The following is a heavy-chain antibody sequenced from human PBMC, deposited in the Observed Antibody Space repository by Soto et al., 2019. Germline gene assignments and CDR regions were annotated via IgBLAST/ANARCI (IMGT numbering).Heavy chain of an antibody. CDR1: GDSISSNSHY. V-gene: IGHV4-39*01. CDR3: ARVRGTVTKLELRGSNWFDP. CDR2: IYYDGNT. D-gene: IGHD1-7*01. Sequence: PSETLSLTCTVSGDSISSNSHYWGWIRQPPGKGLESIANIYYDGNTYYNPSLKSRVTISLDTSKNQFSLRLNSVTAADTAVYYCARVRGTVTKLELRGSNWFDPWGQGTLVTVSS. J-gene: IGHJ5*02.